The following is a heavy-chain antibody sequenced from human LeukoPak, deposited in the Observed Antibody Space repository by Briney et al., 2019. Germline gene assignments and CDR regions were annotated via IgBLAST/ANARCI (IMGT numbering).Heavy chain of an antibody. CDR1: GGSISTYY. V-gene: IGHV4-4*07. CDR3: AREGSMTARPFVSIDY. J-gene: IGHJ4*02. CDR2: IHTSGST. D-gene: IGHD6-6*01. Sequence: SETLSLTCTVSGGSISTYYWSWIRQPAGKGLEWIGRIHTSGSTDYNPSLESRVTMSVDKSRNQFSLKLSSVTAADTAVYYCAREGSMTARPFVSIDYWGQGTLVTVSS.